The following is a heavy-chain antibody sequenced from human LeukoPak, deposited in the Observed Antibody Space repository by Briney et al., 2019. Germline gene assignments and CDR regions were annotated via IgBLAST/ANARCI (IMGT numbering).Heavy chain of an antibody. Sequence: TGGSLRLSCAASGFTFSSYAMHWVRQAPGKGLEWVAVISYDGSNKYYADSVKGRFTISRDNSENTLYLQMNSLRAEDTAVYYCAKDYQGRDYFDYWGQGTLVTVSS. CDR2: ISYDGSNK. D-gene: IGHD2-2*01. J-gene: IGHJ4*02. CDR1: GFTFSSYA. V-gene: IGHV3-30-3*01. CDR3: AKDYQGRDYFDY.